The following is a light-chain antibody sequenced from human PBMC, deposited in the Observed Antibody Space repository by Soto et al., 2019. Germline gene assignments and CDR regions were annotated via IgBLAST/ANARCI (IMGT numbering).Light chain of an antibody. CDR3: SSYAGSNVYV. CDR2: EVS. Sequence: QCALTQPPPASGSPGQSVTISCTGTSSDVGGYYYVSWYQHHPGKAPKLLIYEVSKRPSGVPHRFSGSKSGNTASLTVSGLQAEDEADYYCSSYAGSNVYVFGTGTKVTVL. CDR1: SSDVGGYYY. V-gene: IGLV2-8*01. J-gene: IGLJ1*01.